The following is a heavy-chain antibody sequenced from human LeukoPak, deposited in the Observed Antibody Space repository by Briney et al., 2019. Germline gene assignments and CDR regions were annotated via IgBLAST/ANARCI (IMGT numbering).Heavy chain of an antibody. J-gene: IGHJ4*02. V-gene: IGHV1-46*01. Sequence: ASVKVSCKASGYTFTSYYMHWVRQAPGQGLEWMGIINPSGGSTSYAQKFQGRVTMTRDTSTSTVYMELSSLRSEDTAVYYCATSRTARYEFDYWGQGTLVTVSS. CDR2: INPSGGST. CDR3: ATSRTARYEFDY. CDR1: GYTFTSYY. D-gene: IGHD2-21*02.